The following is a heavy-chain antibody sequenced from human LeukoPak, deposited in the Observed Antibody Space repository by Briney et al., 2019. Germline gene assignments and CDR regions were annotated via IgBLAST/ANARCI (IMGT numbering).Heavy chain of an antibody. J-gene: IGHJ4*02. D-gene: IGHD3-22*01. V-gene: IGHV3-23*01. CDR1: GFTFTSYA. CDR2: ISGSGGST. CDR3: AKSSYYYDSSGYLGY. Sequence: GGSLRLSCAASGFTFTSYAMSWVRQAPGKGLEWVSAISGSGGSTYYADSVKGRFTISRDNSKNTLYLQMNSLRAEDTAVYYCAKSSYYYDSSGYLGYWGQGTLVTVSS.